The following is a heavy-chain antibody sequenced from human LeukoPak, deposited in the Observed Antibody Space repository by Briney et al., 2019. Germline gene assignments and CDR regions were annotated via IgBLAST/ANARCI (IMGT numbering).Heavy chain of an antibody. CDR2: VSSSGRII. CDR3: ASVHYYGMEV. CDR1: GFTFSDYY. J-gene: IGHJ6*02. D-gene: IGHD2-8*01. V-gene: IGHV3-11*01. Sequence: GGSLRLSCAASGFTFSDYYMSWIRQAPGKGLEWVSYVSSSGRIIYYADSVKGRFTISRDNAKNSLFLQMNSLRAEDTAVYYCASVHYYGMEVWGQGTTVTVSS.